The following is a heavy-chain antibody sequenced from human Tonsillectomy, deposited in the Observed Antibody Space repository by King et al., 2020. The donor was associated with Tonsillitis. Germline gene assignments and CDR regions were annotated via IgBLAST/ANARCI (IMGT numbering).Heavy chain of an antibody. D-gene: IGHD4-11*01. CDR2: INPNSGGT. Sequence: QLVQSGAEEKKPGASVKVSCKASGYTFSAHYVQWVRQAPGRGLEWMGWINPNSGGTNFAQKFQGRVTLTRETSISTAYMQLNNLSSDDTAVYFCARDRGRYSIWDAFDIWGQGTMVTVSS. CDR3: ARDRGRYSIWDAFDI. V-gene: IGHV1-2*02. J-gene: IGHJ3*02. CDR1: GYTFSAHY.